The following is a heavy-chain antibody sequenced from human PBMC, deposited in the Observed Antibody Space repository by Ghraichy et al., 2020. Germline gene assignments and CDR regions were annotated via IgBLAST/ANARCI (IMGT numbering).Heavy chain of an antibody. Sequence: GESLNISCKGSGYSFTSYWIGWVRQMPGKGLEWMGIIYPGDSDTRYSPSFQGQVTISADKSISTAYLQWSSLKASDTAMYYCARPAGPQAWYFDLWGRGTLVTVSS. CDR1: GYSFTSYW. CDR3: ARPAGPQAWYFDL. CDR2: IYPGDSDT. V-gene: IGHV5-51*01. J-gene: IGHJ2*01.